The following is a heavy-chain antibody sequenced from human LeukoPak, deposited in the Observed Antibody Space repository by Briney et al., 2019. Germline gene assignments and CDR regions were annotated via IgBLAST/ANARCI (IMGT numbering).Heavy chain of an antibody. CDR3: ATRSLISPY. Sequence: GKSLRLSCAASGFAVSHNYMSWVRQAPGKGLEWVSCIYSGGSTDYADSVKGRFTISRDNSRNTLYLQMNGLRAEDTAAYYCATRSLISPYWGQGTLVTVSS. CDR1: GFAVSHNY. CDR2: IYSGGST. J-gene: IGHJ4*02. V-gene: IGHV3-53*01. D-gene: IGHD3-3*02.